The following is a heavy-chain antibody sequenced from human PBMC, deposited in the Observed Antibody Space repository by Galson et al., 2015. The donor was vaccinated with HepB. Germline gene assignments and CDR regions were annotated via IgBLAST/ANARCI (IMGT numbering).Heavy chain of an antibody. Sequence: SVKVSCKASGYLFTTYGISWVRQAPGQGLEWMGWISTYNDDTNYAQKFQGRVTMTTDTSTTTAFLELRTLRSADTAVYYCARDVRYSSQFLSYKVMDAWGQGTTV. CDR3: ARDVRYSSQFLSYKVMDA. D-gene: IGHD4-11*01. V-gene: IGHV1-18*01. J-gene: IGHJ6*02. CDR1: GYLFTTYG. CDR2: ISTYNDDT.